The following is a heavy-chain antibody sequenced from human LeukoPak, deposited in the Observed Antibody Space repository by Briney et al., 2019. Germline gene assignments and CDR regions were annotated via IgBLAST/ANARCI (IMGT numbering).Heavy chain of an antibody. D-gene: IGHD4-23*01. CDR2: IYYSGIT. J-gene: IGHJ6*02. CDR3: ARDRSTVDYYGLDV. Sequence: SQTLSLTCTVSGGSISSGDFYWSWIRQPPEKGPEYIGYIYYSGITFYSPSLRSRITISIDTSKNQFSLKLSSVTAADTAVYYCARDRSTVDYYGLDVWGQGTTVIVSS. V-gene: IGHV4-30-4*01. CDR1: GGSISSGDFY.